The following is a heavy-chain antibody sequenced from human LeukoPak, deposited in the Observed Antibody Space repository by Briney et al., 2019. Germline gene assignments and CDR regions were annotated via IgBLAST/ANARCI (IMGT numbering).Heavy chain of an antibody. V-gene: IGHV1-69*05. CDR2: IIPIFGTA. D-gene: IGHD3-16*02. Sequence: ASVKVSCKASGGTFSSYAISWVRQAPGQGLEWMGGIIPIFGTANYAQKFQGRVTITTDESASPAYMELSSLRSEDTAVYYCARGHDYVWGSYRPSILFDYWGQGTLVTVSS. CDR1: GGTFSSYA. J-gene: IGHJ4*02. CDR3: ARGHDYVWGSYRPSILFDY.